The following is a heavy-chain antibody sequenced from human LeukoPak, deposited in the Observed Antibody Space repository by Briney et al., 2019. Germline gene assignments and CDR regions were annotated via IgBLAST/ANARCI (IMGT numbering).Heavy chain of an antibody. D-gene: IGHD3-10*01. CDR1: GFTFNNYA. Sequence: PGGSPRLSCAASGFTFNNYAMTWVRPAPRKGLESVSAITASGTTTYYADSVKGRFTLSRDNSRNRLYLQMYSLSAEDTALYYSAKPGEAFADSRGDYWGQGTLVTVSS. CDR3: AKPGEAFADSRGDY. V-gene: IGHV3-23*01. CDR2: ITASGTTT. J-gene: IGHJ4*02.